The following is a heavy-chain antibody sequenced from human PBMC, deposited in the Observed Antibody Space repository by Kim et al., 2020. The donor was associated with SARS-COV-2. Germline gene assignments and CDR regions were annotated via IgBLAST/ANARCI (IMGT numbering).Heavy chain of an antibody. D-gene: IGHD3-10*01. CDR1: GFTFSSYA. V-gene: IGHV3-23*01. CDR2: ISPNGAAT. Sequence: GGSLRLSCAASGFTFSSYAMSWFRQAPEKGPEWVSTISPNGAATHYADSVKGRLMISRDNSKSTFYLQMNSLRAEDTAVYYCAQDPQHYGSGTYKPEDYWGQGTLVTVSS. J-gene: IGHJ4*02. CDR3: AQDPQHYGSGTYKPEDY.